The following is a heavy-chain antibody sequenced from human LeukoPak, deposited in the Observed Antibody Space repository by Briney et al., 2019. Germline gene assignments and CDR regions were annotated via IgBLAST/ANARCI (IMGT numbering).Heavy chain of an antibody. V-gene: IGHV4-39*01. Sequence: PSDTLSLTCTVSGGSISSSSYYWGWIRQPPGKGLEWIGSIYYSGSTYYNPSHKSRVTISVDTSKNQFSLKLSSVTAADTAVYYCLLTGYYLYYFDYWGQGTLVTVSS. J-gene: IGHJ4*02. CDR1: GGSISSSSYY. CDR3: LLTGYYLYYFDY. D-gene: IGHD3-9*01. CDR2: IYYSGST.